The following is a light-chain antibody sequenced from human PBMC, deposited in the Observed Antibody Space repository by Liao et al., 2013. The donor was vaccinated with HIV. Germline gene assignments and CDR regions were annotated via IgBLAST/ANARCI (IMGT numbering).Light chain of an antibody. CDR2: YDT. CDR1: ALPKQY. Sequence: SYELTQPPSVSVSPGQTARITCSGDALPKQYAYWYRHKPGQAPVMVIFYDTDRPSGIPERISGSRSRNTATLLISRAEAGDEADYYCQVWDFTSDQRYVFGTGTKVSVL. V-gene: IGLV3-25*02. CDR3: QVWDFTSDQRYV. J-gene: IGLJ1*01.